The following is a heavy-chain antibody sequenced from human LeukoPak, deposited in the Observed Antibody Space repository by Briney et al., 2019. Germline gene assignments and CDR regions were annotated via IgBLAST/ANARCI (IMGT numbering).Heavy chain of an antibody. V-gene: IGHV1-2*02. D-gene: IGHD4-17*01. CDR3: ARALDMTTVTTAGY. J-gene: IGHJ4*02. Sequence: ASVKVSCKASGYTFTGYYMHWVRQAPGQGLEWMGWINPNSGGTNYAQKFQGRVTMTRDTSISTAYMELSRLRSDDTAVYYCARALDMTTVTTAGYWGQGTLVTVSS. CDR1: GYTFTGYY. CDR2: INPNSGGT.